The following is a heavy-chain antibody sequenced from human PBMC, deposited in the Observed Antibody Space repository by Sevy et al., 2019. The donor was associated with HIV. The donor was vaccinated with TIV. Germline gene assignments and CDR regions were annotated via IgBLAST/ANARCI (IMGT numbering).Heavy chain of an antibody. J-gene: IGHJ4*02. D-gene: IGHD6-13*01. CDR1: GDSISGGSYY. V-gene: IGHV4-61*02. CDR2: IYTSGST. Sequence: SETLSLTYTVSGDSISGGSYYWSWIRQPAGKGLEWIGRIYTSGSTNYNPSLKSRVTMSVDTAKNQFSLKLSSVTAADTAVYYCAREIAASGQTLVDYWGQGTLVTVSS. CDR3: AREIAASGQTLVDY.